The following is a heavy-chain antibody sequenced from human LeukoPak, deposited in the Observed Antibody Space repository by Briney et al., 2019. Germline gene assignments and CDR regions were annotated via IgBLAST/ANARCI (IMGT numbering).Heavy chain of an antibody. D-gene: IGHD2-2*01. J-gene: IGHJ6*02. CDR1: GFTFSSYA. CDR2: ISGSSDST. CDR3: AKTQRDCSSTSCSRYFGMDV. V-gene: IGHV3-23*01. Sequence: GGSLRLSCAASGFTFSSYAMTWVRQAPGKGLEWVSAISGSSDSTLFADSVKGRFTISRDNSKNTLYLQMNSLRAEDTAVYYCAKTQRDCSSTSCSRYFGMDVWGQGTTVTVSS.